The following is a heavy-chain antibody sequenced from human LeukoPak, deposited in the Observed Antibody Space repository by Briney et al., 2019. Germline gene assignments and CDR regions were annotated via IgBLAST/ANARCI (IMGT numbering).Heavy chain of an antibody. Sequence: PSETLSLTCTVSGGSISSYYWSWIRQPPGKGLEWIGYIYYSGSTNYNPSLKSRVTISVDTSKNQFSLKLSSVTAADTAVYYCARDRVDTGAFDIWGQGTMVTVSS. D-gene: IGHD3-10*01. J-gene: IGHJ3*02. CDR3: ARDRVDTGAFDI. V-gene: IGHV4-59*01. CDR1: GGSISSYY. CDR2: IYYSGST.